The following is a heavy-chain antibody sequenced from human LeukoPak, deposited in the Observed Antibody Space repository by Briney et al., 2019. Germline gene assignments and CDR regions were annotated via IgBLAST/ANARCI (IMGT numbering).Heavy chain of an antibody. J-gene: IGHJ1*01. CDR1: GASISSSSHY. D-gene: IGHD2-21*02. CDR3: AIRLVVTATREYFQH. V-gene: IGHV4-39*01. CDR2: IYYSGST. Sequence: PSETLSLTCTVSGASISSSSHYWGWIRQPPGNRLEWIGSIYYSGSTYYNPSLKSRVTISVDTSKNQFSLKLSSVTVADTATYYCAIRLVVTATREYFQHWGQGTLVTVSS.